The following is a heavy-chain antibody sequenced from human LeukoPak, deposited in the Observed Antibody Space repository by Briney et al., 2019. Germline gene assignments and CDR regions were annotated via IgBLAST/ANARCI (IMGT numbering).Heavy chain of an antibody. D-gene: IGHD3-16*01. CDR1: GYTFTSYD. J-gene: IGHJ4*02. CDR2: MNPNSGNT. Sequence: ASVKVSCKASGYTFTSYDINWVRQATGQGLEWMGWMNPNSGNTGYAQKFQGRVTMTRNTSISTAYMELSSLRSEDTAVYYCARFWRSNGLTKTWVDYWGRGTLVTVSS. CDR3: ARFWRSNGLTKTWVDY. V-gene: IGHV1-8*01.